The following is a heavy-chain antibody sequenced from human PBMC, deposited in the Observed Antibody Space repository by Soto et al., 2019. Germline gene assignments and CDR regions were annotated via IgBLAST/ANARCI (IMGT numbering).Heavy chain of an antibody. CDR1: GFSFSSYA. D-gene: IGHD5-18*01. Sequence: GGSLRLSCAASGFSFSSYAMSWVRQPPGKGLEWVPIISGSVASAYYADSVKGRFTISRDNSRNTLFLQLNSLRAEDTAVYYCAKARGYSYGYPSDYWGQGTLVTVSS. J-gene: IGHJ4*02. V-gene: IGHV3-23*01. CDR2: ISGSVASA. CDR3: AKARGYSYGYPSDY.